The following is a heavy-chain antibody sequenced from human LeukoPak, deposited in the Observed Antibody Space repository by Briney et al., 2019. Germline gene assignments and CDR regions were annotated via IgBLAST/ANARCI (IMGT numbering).Heavy chain of an antibody. CDR2: IHYSGST. D-gene: IGHD3-16*02. J-gene: IGHJ4*02. V-gene: IGHV4-39*02. Sequence: SETLSLTCTVSGGSITNSYYYWGWIRQPPGKGLEWIGSIHYSGSTYYNPSLKSRVTISVDTSKNQFSLMVSSVTAADTAVYYCAREKSRLGELSLIDYWGQGTLVTVSS. CDR3: AREKSRLGELSLIDY. CDR1: GGSITNSYYY.